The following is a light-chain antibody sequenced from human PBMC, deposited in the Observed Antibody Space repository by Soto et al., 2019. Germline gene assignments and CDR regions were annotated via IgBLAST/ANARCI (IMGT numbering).Light chain of an antibody. J-gene: IGKJ4*01. Sequence: EIVLTQSPATLSVSPGERATLSCRASHSVGSNFAWYQQKPGQAPRLLLYGASTRATGIPARFSGSGSGTDFTLTINSLQSEDFVVYYCQQYHNWPLTFGGGTKVDIK. CDR2: GAS. CDR1: HSVGSN. V-gene: IGKV3-15*01. CDR3: QQYHNWPLT.